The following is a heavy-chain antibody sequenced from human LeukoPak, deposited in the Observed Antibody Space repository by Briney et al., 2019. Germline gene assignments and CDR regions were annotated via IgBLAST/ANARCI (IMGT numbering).Heavy chain of an antibody. CDR1: GFTFSSYW. Sequence: GGSLRLSRAASGFTFSSYWMHWVRQAPGKGLVWVSRINSDGSSTSYADSVKGRFTISRDNAKNTLYLQMNSLRAEDTAVYYCARYGDGYDFDYWGQGTLVTVSS. J-gene: IGHJ4*02. V-gene: IGHV3-74*01. D-gene: IGHD5-24*01. CDR2: INSDGSST. CDR3: ARYGDGYDFDY.